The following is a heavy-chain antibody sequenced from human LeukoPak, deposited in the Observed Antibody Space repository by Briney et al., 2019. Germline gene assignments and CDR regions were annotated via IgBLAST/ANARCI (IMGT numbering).Heavy chain of an antibody. CDR2: IKQDGSEK. J-gene: IGHJ6*03. D-gene: IGHD3-10*01. CDR3: AREGSNRGYMDV. Sequence: EAGGSLRLSCAAAGFSIRGYWMDWVRQAPGKGLEWVANIKQDGSEKYYVDSVKGRFTISRDNAKNSLYLQMNSLRAEDTAVYYCAREGSNRGYMDVWGKGTTVTVSS. CDR1: GFSIRGYW. V-gene: IGHV3-7*01.